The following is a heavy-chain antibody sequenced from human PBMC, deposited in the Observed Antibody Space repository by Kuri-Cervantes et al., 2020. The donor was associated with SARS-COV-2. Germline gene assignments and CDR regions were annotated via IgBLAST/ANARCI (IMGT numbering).Heavy chain of an antibody. D-gene: IGHD4/OR15-4a*01. J-gene: IGHJ5*02. V-gene: IGHV4-39*07. CDR2: IYHSGST. CDR3: ARDPNANHNNWFDP. Sequence: SETLSLTCTVSGGSISSSSYYWGWIRQPPGKGLEWIGSIYHSGSTYYNPSLESRVTISVDTSKNQFSLRLSSVTAADTAVYYCARDPNANHNNWFDPWGQGTLVTVSS. CDR1: GGSISSSSYY.